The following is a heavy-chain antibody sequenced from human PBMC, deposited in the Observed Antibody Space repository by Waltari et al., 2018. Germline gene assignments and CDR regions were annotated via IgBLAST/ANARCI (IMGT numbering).Heavy chain of an antibody. CDR1: GGSISSGDYY. CDR2: IYYSGST. D-gene: IGHD6-13*01. CDR3: ARAGGPVAAAAIRRQAVDY. J-gene: IGHJ4*02. Sequence: QVQLQESGPGLVKPSQTLSLTCTVSGGSISSGDYYWTWIRQPPGKGLEWIGYIYYSGSTYYNPSLKSRVTISVDTSKNQFSLKLSSVTAADTAVYYCARAGGPVAAAAIRRQAVDYWGQGTLVTVSS. V-gene: IGHV4-30-4*08.